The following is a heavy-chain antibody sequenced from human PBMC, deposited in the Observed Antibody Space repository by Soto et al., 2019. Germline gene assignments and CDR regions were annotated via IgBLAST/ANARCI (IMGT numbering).Heavy chain of an antibody. J-gene: IGHJ5*02. CDR3: ARDKAAAGWWFDP. D-gene: IGHD6-13*01. CDR1: GNTFTSYG. CDR2: ISAYNGNT. Sequence: ASVKVSCKASGNTFTSYGISWVRQAPGQGLEWMGWISAYNGNTKYAQKFQGRVTMTTDTSTSTAYMELRSLRSDDTAVYYCARDKAAAGWWFDPWGQGTLVTVSS. V-gene: IGHV1-18*01.